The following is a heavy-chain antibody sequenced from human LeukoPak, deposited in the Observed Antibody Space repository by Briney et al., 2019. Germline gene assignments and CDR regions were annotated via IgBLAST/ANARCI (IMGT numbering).Heavy chain of an antibody. J-gene: IGHJ5*02. V-gene: IGHV3-7*03. D-gene: IGHD2-2*01. Sequence: TGGSLRLSCAASGFTFSNYWMGWVRQAPGKGLEWVANIKQDGSEIYYVDSVKGRFTISRDTAKDSLYLQMNSLRAEDTAVYYCAREREPLYCSSTSCYNWFDPWGQGTLVTVSS. CDR2: IKQDGSEI. CDR1: GFTFSNYW. CDR3: AREREPLYCSSTSCYNWFDP.